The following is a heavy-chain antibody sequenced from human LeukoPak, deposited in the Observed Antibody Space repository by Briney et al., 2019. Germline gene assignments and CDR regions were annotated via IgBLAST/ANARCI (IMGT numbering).Heavy chain of an antibody. V-gene: IGHV3-74*01. CDR2: INIDGSST. CDR3: ARVGSLDTRGY. CDR1: GFTFSNYW. Sequence: GGSLRLSCVASGFTFSNYWMHWVRQAPGKGPVWVSRINIDGSSTSYADSVKGRFTISRDNAKNTLYLQMNSLRAEDTAVYYCARVGSLDTRGYWGQGTLVTVSS. J-gene: IGHJ4*02. D-gene: IGHD1-1*01.